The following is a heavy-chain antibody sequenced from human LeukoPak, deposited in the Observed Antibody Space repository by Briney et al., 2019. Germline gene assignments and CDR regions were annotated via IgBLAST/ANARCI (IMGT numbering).Heavy chain of an antibody. Sequence: GGSLRLSCAASGFTFSSYAMSWVRQAPGKGLEWVAVISYDGSNKYYADSVKGRFTISRDNSKNTLYLQMNSLRAEDTAVYYCARDIVVVPAAIDYWGQGTLVTVSS. CDR3: ARDIVVVPAAIDY. D-gene: IGHD2-2*01. CDR2: ISYDGSNK. V-gene: IGHV3-30*03. CDR1: GFTFSSYA. J-gene: IGHJ4*02.